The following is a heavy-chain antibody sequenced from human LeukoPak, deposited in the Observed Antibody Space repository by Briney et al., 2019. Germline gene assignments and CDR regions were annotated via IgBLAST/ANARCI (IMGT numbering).Heavy chain of an antibody. CDR2: ISGSDDGT. J-gene: IGHJ4*02. CDR3: AKSPVSSCRGSFCYPFDY. D-gene: IGHD2-15*01. CDR1: GFTFNNYA. Sequence: GGSLRLSCAASGFTFNNYAMSWVRQIPGKGLEWVSAISGSDDGTYYADSVKGRFTISRDNSRNTLYLQMNTLRAEDTAVYFCAKSPVSSCRGSFCYPFDYWGQGTLVTVSS. V-gene: IGHV3-23*01.